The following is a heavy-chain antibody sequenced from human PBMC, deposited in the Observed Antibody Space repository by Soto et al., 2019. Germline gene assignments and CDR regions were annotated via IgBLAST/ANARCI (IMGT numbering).Heavy chain of an antibody. Sequence: EVQLVESGGGLAQPGGSLRLSCAASGFTFSDYAMNWVRQVPGKGLEWISQIASSGTPIYYADSVRGRFTISRDNAENPLYLQMNSLRDEDTAVYFCTREGIWGQGTLVTVSS. CDR1: GFTFSDYA. CDR3: TREGI. CDR2: IASSGTPI. J-gene: IGHJ4*02. V-gene: IGHV3-48*02.